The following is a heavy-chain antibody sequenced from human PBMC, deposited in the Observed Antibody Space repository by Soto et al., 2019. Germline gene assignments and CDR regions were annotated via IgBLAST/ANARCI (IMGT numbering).Heavy chain of an antibody. J-gene: IGHJ3*01. V-gene: IGHV1-3*01. CDR3: ARGFQGTFDV. D-gene: IGHD3-3*01. Sequence: GASVKVSCKTSGYTFMNHAIHWIRQAPGQSLEWMGWINDGRGDTRYSQKYQGGVTITRDTSASTAYMELTNLRSEDTAVFYCARGFQGTFDVWGQGTKVTVSS. CDR1: GYTFMNHA. CDR2: INDGRGDT.